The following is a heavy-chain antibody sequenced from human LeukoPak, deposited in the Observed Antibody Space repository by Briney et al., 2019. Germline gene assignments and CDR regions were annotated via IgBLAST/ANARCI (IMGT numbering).Heavy chain of an antibody. CDR2: ISYDGSSK. CDR3: AREARSPDYYYMDV. CDR1: GFSFSSYG. Sequence: GGSLRLSCVVSGFSFSSYGMHWVRQAPGKGLEWVAVISYDGSSKYYADSVKGRFTISRDNSKNTLYLQMNSLRAEDTAVYYCAREARSPDYYYMDVWGKGTTVTVSS. J-gene: IGHJ6*03. V-gene: IGHV3-30*03.